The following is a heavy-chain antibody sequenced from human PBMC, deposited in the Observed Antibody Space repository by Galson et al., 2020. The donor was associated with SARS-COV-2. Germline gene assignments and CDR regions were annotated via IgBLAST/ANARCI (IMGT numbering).Heavy chain of an antibody. CDR3: ATSGPLGYCSSISCAFDN. CDR1: GFTLNSHD. Sequence: WGPLRLSFASSGFTLNSHDMNWVRQAPGKGLEWVSYISGSGSTIYYAASVKGRFPISRDNAKNSLYLQMNTLRRQDTAVYYCATSGPLGYCSSISCAFDNWGQGTLVTVSS. D-gene: IGHD2-2*01. V-gene: IGHV3-48*03. CDR2: ISGSGSTI. J-gene: IGHJ4*02.